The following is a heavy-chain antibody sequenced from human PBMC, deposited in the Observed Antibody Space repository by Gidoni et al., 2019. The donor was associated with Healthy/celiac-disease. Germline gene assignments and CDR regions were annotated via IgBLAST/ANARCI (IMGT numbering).Heavy chain of an antibody. CDR3: ARDEVLNIVVVPAAGAFDI. V-gene: IGHV3-30-3*01. CDR1: GFTFSSYA. CDR2: ISYDGSNK. D-gene: IGHD2-2*01. Sequence: QVQLVESGGGVVQPGRSLRLSCAASGFTFSSYAIHWVRQAPGKGLEWVAVISYDGSNKYYADSVKGRFTISRDNSKNTLYLQMNSLRAEDTAVYYCARDEVLNIVVVPAAGAFDIWGQGTMVTVSS. J-gene: IGHJ3*02.